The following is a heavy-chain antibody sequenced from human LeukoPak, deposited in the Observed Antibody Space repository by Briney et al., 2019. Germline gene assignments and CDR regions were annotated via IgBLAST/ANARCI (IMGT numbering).Heavy chain of an antibody. Sequence: GASVKVSCKASGYTFTGYYMHWVQQAPGQGLEGMGWINPNSGGTNYAQKFQGRVTMTRDTSISTAYMELSRLRSDDTAVYYCARVLSEEDGYNPGDYWGQGTLVTVSS. CDR3: ARVLSEEDGYNPGDY. CDR1: GYTFTGYY. CDR2: INPNSGGT. D-gene: IGHD5-24*01. J-gene: IGHJ4*02. V-gene: IGHV1-2*02.